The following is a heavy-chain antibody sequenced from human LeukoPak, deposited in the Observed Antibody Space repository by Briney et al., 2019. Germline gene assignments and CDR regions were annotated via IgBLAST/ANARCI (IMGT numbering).Heavy chain of an antibody. J-gene: IGHJ6*02. CDR1: GFTFSSYS. V-gene: IGHV3-21*01. D-gene: IGHD6-13*01. CDR3: ARDRSSQDRYYYGMDV. Sequence: GGSLRLSCAASGFTFSSYSMNWVRQAPGKGLEWVSSISSSSYIYYADSVKGRFTISRDNAKNSLYLQMNSLRAEDTAVYYCARDRSSQDRYYYGMDVWGQGTTVTVSS. CDR2: ISSSSYI.